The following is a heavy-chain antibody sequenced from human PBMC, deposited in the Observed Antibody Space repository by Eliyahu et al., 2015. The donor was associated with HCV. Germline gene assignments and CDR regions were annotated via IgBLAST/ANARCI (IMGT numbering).Heavy chain of an antibody. CDR2: IHYSGST. CDR3: ASGGGGIAVAGTGGWFDP. Sequence: QVQLQESGPGLVKPSETLSLTCXVPGGSITTYYWSWIRQPPGKGLEWIGYIHYSGSTNYNPSLKSRVTISLDTSKNQFSLNLTSVTAADTAVYYCASGGGGIAVAGTGGWFDPWGQGTLVTVSS. CDR1: GGSITTYY. J-gene: IGHJ5*02. V-gene: IGHV4-59*01. D-gene: IGHD6-19*01.